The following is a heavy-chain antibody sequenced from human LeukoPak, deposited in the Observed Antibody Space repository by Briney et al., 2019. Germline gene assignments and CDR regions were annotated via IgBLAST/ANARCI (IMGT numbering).Heavy chain of an antibody. CDR1: GFTFSSYW. J-gene: IGHJ4*02. CDR3: VSSPYYLDTEGY. D-gene: IGHD5-18*01. V-gene: IGHV3-7*03. Sequence: GGSLRLSCAASGFTFSSYWISWVRQAPGKGLEWVANIKEDGSEKYYVDSVKGRFTISRDNAKNSLYLQMNSLRAEDTAVYYCVSSPYYLDTEGYWGQGTLVTASS. CDR2: IKEDGSEK.